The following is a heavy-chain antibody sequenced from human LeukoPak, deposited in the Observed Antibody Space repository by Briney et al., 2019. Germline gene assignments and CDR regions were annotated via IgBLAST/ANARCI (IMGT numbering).Heavy chain of an antibody. CDR1: GFTFSSYA. Sequence: GESLRLSCAASGFTFSSYAMSWVRQAPGKGLEWVSVVSGSGRSTDYADFVKGRFTISRDNSKNTLYLQMNSLRADDTAVYYCVKAERFSGTKTPDYWGQGTLVTVSS. CDR3: VKAERFSGTKTPDY. J-gene: IGHJ4*02. D-gene: IGHD1-26*01. CDR2: VSGSGRST. V-gene: IGHV3-23*01.